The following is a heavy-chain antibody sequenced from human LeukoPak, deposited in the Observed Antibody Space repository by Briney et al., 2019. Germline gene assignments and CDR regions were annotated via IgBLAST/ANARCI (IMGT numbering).Heavy chain of an antibody. CDR1: GGSISSYY. J-gene: IGHJ2*01. CDR2: IYYSGST. D-gene: IGHD3-10*01. CDR3: ARGHPGYYGSGSYYNVYWYFDL. V-gene: IGHV4-59*01. Sequence: SETLSLTCTVSGGSISSYYWSWIRQPPGKGLEWIGYIYYSGSTNYNPSLKSRVTISVDTSKIQFSLKLSSVTAADTAVYYCARGHPGYYGSGSYYNVYWYFDLWGRGTLVTVSS.